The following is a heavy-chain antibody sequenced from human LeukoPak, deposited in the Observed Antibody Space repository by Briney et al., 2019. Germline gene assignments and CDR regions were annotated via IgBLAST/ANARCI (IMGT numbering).Heavy chain of an antibody. Sequence: PGGSLRLSCAASGFTFSSYGMHWVRQAPGKGLEWVAVIWYDGSNKYYADSVKGRFTISRDNSKNTLYLQMNSLRAEDTAVYYCARVGGGSSGYYFPLDYWGRGTLVTVSS. V-gene: IGHV3-33*01. D-gene: IGHD3-22*01. CDR1: GFTFSSYG. CDR2: IWYDGSNK. J-gene: IGHJ4*02. CDR3: ARVGGGSSGYYFPLDY.